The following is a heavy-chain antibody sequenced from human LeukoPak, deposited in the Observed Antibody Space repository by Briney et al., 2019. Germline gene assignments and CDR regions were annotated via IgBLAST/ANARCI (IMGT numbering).Heavy chain of an antibody. V-gene: IGHV4-34*01. CDR1: GGSTSSDY. CDR2: INHSGST. CDR3: ARSNPIDY. J-gene: IGHJ4*02. Sequence: SETLSLTCTVSGGSTSSDYWSWIRQPPGKGLEWIGEINHSGSTNYNPSLKSRVTISVDTSKNQFSLKLSSVTAADTAVYYCARSNPIDYWGQGTLVTVSS. D-gene: IGHD1-14*01.